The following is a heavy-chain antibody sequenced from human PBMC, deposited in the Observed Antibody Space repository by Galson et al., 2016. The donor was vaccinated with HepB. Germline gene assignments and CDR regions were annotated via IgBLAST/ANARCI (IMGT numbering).Heavy chain of an antibody. CDR2: IYHGGRT. J-gene: IGHJ3*02. CDR1: GVSISSYDW. CDR3: ATSERRAGTDAFDI. V-gene: IGHV4-4*02. Sequence: SETLSLTCAVSGVSISSYDWWNWVRQAPGKGLEWIGEIYHGGRTIYNPSLKSRVTMSLDKSKNQFSLILSSVTAADTAIYYCATSERRAGTDAFDIWGQGTVVTVS. D-gene: IGHD1-1*01.